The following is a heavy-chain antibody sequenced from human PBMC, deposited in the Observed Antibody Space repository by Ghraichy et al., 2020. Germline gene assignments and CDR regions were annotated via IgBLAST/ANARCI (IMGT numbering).Heavy chain of an antibody. Sequence: SETLSLTCTVSGGSISSSSYYWGWIRQPPGKGLEWIVSIYYSGSTYYNPSLKSRVTISVDTSKNQFSLKLSSVTAADTALYYCARPYLQQLVIDSCGQGTLVTVSS. D-gene: IGHD6-13*01. CDR1: GGSISSSSYY. J-gene: IGHJ4*02. V-gene: IGHV4-39*07. CDR3: ARPYLQQLVIDS. CDR2: IYYSGST.